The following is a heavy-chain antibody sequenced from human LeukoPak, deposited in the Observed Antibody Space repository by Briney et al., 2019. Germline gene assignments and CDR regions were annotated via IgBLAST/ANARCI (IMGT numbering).Heavy chain of an antibody. Sequence: GGSLRLSCTASGFTFGDYVVSWFRQAPGKGLEWVGFIRTKPYGGTTEYAASVKGRFTISRDDSESIAYLQMNSLKTEDTAVYYCTRGSDTIFGVARDGFDSWGQGTLVTVFS. CDR1: GFTFGDYV. J-gene: IGHJ4*02. V-gene: IGHV3-49*03. D-gene: IGHD3-3*01. CDR2: IRTKPYGGTT. CDR3: TRGSDTIFGVARDGFDS.